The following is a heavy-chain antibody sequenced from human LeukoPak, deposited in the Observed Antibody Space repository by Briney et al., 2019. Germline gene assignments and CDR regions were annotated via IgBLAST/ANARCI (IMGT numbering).Heavy chain of an antibody. D-gene: IGHD6-19*01. CDR2: IRDDGSNK. CDR1: GFTFSTYD. J-gene: IGHJ5*02. CDR3: AKDTYSSRWYNWFDP. V-gene: IGHV3-30*02. Sequence: TGGSLRLSCAASGFTFSTYDIHWVRQAPGKGLEWVAFIRDDGSNKYYADSVKGRFTISRDNSKNTLYLQMNSLRAEDTAVYYCAKDTYSSRWYNWFDPWGQGTLVTVSS.